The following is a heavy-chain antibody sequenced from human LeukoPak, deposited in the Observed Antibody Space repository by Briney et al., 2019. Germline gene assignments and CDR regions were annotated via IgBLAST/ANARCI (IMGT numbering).Heavy chain of an antibody. V-gene: IGHV3-30-3*01. D-gene: IGHD3-3*02. CDR2: ISYDGSNK. CDR3: ASRAHFWSGPGG. Sequence: PGGSLRLSCAASGFTFSSYAMHWVRQAPGKGLEWVAVISYDGSNKYYADSVKGRFTISRDNAKNSLYLQMNSLRAEDTAVYYCASRAHFWSGPGGWGQETLVTVSS. CDR1: GFTFSSYA. J-gene: IGHJ4*02.